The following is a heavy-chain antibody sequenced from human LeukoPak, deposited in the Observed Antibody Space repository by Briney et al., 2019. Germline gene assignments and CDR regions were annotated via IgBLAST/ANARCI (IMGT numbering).Heavy chain of an antibody. CDR1: GFTFSSYE. CDR3: ASAEGCSITSCFDY. V-gene: IGHV3-48*03. CDR2: ISSSGSTI. J-gene: IGHJ4*02. Sequence: GGSLRLSCAASGFTFSSYEMNWVRQAPGKGLEWVSYISSSGSTIYYADSVKGRFTISRDNSKNTLYLQMNSLRAEDTAVYYCASAEGCSITSCFDYWGQGTLVTVSS. D-gene: IGHD2-2*01.